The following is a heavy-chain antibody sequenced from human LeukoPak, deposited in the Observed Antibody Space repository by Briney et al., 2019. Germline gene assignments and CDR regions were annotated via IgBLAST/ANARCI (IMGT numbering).Heavy chain of an antibody. CDR1: GYTFTGYY. CDR3: ARESRRDGYKFDY. Sequence: VKVSCKASGYTFTGYYMHWVRQAPGQGLEWMGWINPNSGGTNYAQKFQGRVTMTRDTSISTAYMELSRLRSDDTAVYYCARESRRDGYKFDYWGQGTLVTVSS. CDR2: INPNSGGT. J-gene: IGHJ4*02. V-gene: IGHV1-2*02. D-gene: IGHD5-24*01.